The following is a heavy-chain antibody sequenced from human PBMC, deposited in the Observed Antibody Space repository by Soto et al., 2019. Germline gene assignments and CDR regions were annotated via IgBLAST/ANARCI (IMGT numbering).Heavy chain of an antibody. CDR3: ARARGYDILTGYHNNDYYYYGMDV. V-gene: IGHV4-30-2*01. CDR2: IYHSGST. Sequence: CICIRQPPGKGLEWIGYIYHSGSTYYNPSLKSRVTISVDRSKNQFSLKLSSVTAADTAVYYCARARGYDILTGYHNNDYYYYGMDVWGQGTTVTVSS. J-gene: IGHJ6*02. D-gene: IGHD3-9*01.